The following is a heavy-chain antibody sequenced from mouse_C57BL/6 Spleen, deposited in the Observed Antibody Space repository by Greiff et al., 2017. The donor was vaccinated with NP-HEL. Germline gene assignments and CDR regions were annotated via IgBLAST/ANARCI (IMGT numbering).Heavy chain of an antibody. V-gene: IGHV1-76*01. D-gene: IGHD1-1*01. J-gene: IGHJ4*01. CDR2: IYPGSGNT. CDR3: ARGNYYGSSYVYYAMDY. Sequence: LQESGAELVRPGASVKLSCKASGYTFTDYYINWVKQRPGQGLEWIARIYPGSGNTYYNEKFKGKATLTAEKSSSTAYMQLSSLTSEDSAVYFCARGNYYGSSYVYYAMDYWGQGTSVTVSS. CDR1: GYTFTDYY.